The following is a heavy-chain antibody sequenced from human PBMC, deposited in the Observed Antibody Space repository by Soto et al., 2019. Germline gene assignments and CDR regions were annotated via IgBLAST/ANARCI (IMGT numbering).Heavy chain of an antibody. CDR2: ISDEGGNK. D-gene: IGHD3-22*01. CDR1: GFTFSSYG. J-gene: IGHJ4*02. V-gene: IGHV3-30*18. CDR3: AKGSSGYWYPHLDY. Sequence: QVQLVESGGGVVQPGRSLRLSCVVSGFTFSSYGIHWVRQAPGKGLEWVAVISDEGGNKYYADSVKGRFTISRDNSKNTLYLQMNSLGAEDTAVYYCAKGSSGYWYPHLDYWGQGVPVTVSS.